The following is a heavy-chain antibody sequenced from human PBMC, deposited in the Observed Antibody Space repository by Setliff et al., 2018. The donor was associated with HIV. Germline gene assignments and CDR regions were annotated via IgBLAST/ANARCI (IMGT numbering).Heavy chain of an antibody. CDR2: ISGSGGST. D-gene: IGHD3-22*01. V-gene: IGHV3-23*01. CDR3: ATDLKDSSGPGGGAFDI. J-gene: IGHJ3*02. CDR1: GFTFSSYA. Sequence: GGSLRLSCAASGFTFSSYAMSWVRQAPGKGLEWVSAISGSGGSTYYADSVKGRFTISRDNSKNTLYQQMNSLRAEDTAVYYCATDLKDSSGPGGGAFDIWGQGTMVTVSS.